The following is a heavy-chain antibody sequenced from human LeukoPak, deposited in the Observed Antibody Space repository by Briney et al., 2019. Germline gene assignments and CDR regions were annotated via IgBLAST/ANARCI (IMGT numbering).Heavy chain of an antibody. V-gene: IGHV3-11*01. D-gene: IGHD2/OR15-2a*01. CDR3: ARDLSTGSYYYYGMDV. CDR1: GFTFSDYY. J-gene: IGHJ6*02. Sequence: GGSLRLSCAASGFTFSDYYMSWVRQAPGKGLEWVSYISSSGGNIYYADSVKGRFTISRDNAKNSLYLQMNSLRAEDTAVYYCARDLSTGSYYYYGMDVWGQGTTVTVSS. CDR2: ISSSGGNI.